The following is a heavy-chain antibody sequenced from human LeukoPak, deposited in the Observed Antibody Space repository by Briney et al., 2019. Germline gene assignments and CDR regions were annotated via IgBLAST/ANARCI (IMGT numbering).Heavy chain of an antibody. CDR3: ASALPADRFDY. CDR2: IKYYGTEK. Sequence: GGSLRLSCSASRFTFSDYWMSWVRQAPGKGLEWVANIKYYGTEKYYVDSVKGRFTISRDNAKNSLFLQMNSLRVEDTAVYYCASALPADRFDYWGQGTLVTVSS. CDR1: RFTFSDYW. V-gene: IGHV3-7*01. D-gene: IGHD2-2*01. J-gene: IGHJ4*02.